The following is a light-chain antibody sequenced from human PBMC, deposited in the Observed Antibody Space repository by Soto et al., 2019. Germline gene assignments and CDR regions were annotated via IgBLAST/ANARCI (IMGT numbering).Light chain of an antibody. CDR1: SSNSGSNT. V-gene: IGLV1-44*01. CDR3: AAWDDSLNGLYV. Sequence: QSLRSQPPSASGTPGQRFTISCSGSSSNSGSNTVNWYQQLPGTAPKLLIYSNNQRPSGVPDRFSGSKSGTSASLAISGLQSEDEADYYCAAWDDSLNGLYVFGTGTKVTVL. J-gene: IGLJ1*01. CDR2: SNN.